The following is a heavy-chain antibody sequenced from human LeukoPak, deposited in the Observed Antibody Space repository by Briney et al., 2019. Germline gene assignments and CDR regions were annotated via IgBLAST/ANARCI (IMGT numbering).Heavy chain of an antibody. Sequence: ASETLSLTCTVSGGSISSSSYYWGWIRQPPGKGLEWIGSIYYSGSTYYNPSLKSRVTISVDTSKNQFSLKLSSVTAADTAVYYCAREGVKWQQLGGLDYWGQGTLVTVSS. CDR3: AREGVKWQQLGGLDY. V-gene: IGHV4-39*02. CDR2: IYYSGST. D-gene: IGHD6-13*01. J-gene: IGHJ4*02. CDR1: GGSISSSSYY.